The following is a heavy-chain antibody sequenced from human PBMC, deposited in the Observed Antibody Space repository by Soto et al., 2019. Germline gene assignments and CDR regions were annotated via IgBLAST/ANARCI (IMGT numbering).Heavy chain of an antibody. CDR2: IYPSDSNT. CDR3: ARQFVSVPTIPMLYYDN. Sequence: PGESLKISCKGSGYSFSDYWIAWVRQMPGKGLEWMGIIYPSDSNTRYSPSFQGQVTISADKSISTAYLQWNSLKASDTAMYYCARQFVSVPTIPMLYYDNWGQGTLVTVSS. D-gene: IGHD2-8*01. J-gene: IGHJ4*02. V-gene: IGHV5-51*01. CDR1: GYSFSDYW.